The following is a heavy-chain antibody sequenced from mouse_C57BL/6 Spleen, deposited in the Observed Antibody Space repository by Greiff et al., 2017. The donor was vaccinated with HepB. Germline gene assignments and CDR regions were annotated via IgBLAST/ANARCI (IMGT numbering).Heavy chain of an antibody. J-gene: IGHJ2*01. CDR1: GYTFTSYW. Sequence: QVQLQQSGAELVMPGASVKLSCKASGYTFTSYWMHWVKQRPGQGLEWIGEIDPSDSYTNYNQKFKGKSTLTVDKSSSTAYMQLSSLTSEDSAVYYCARSPSTVGFDYWGQGTTLTVSS. V-gene: IGHV1-69*01. D-gene: IGHD1-1*01. CDR3: ARSPSTVGFDY. CDR2: IDPSDSYT.